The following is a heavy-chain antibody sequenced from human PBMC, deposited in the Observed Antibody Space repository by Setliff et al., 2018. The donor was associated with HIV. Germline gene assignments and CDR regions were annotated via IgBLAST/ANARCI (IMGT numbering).Heavy chain of an antibody. CDR3: ARDPGGYDSSGFDAFDI. V-gene: IGHV1-69*13. Sequence: SVKVSCKASGGTFSSYAISWVRQAPGQGLEWMGGIIPIFGTANYAQKFKGRVTITADESTSTAYMELSSLRSEDTAVYYCARDPGGYDSSGFDAFDIWGQGTMVTVSS. J-gene: IGHJ3*02. CDR1: GGTFSSYA. D-gene: IGHD3-22*01. CDR2: IIPIFGTA.